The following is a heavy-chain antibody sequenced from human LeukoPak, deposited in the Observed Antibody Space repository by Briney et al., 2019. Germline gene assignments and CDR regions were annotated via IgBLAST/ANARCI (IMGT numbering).Heavy chain of an antibody. CDR3: ARHLSSSTFDY. Sequence: SETLSLTCTVSGGSISSYYWSWIRQPPGKGLEWIGYIYYSGSTNYNPSLKSRVTISVDTSKNQFSLKLSSVPAADTAVYYCARHLSSSTFDYWGQGTLVTVSS. V-gene: IGHV4-59*08. CDR2: IYYSGST. D-gene: IGHD6-13*01. J-gene: IGHJ4*02. CDR1: GGSISSYY.